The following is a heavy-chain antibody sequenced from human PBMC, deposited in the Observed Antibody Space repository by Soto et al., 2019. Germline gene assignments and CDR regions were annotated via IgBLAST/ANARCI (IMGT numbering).Heavy chain of an antibody. V-gene: IGHV4-59*08. Sequence: PSETLSLTCTVSDGSISSYYWGWIRQPPGKGLEWIGYIFYTGSADYNPSLKSRVTISVDTSKNQFSLKLSSVTAADTAVYYCARFMRSSSGEDVVYWGQGTLVTVSS. CDR3: ARFMRSSSGEDVVY. CDR1: DGSISSYY. D-gene: IGHD6-6*01. J-gene: IGHJ4*02. CDR2: IFYTGSA.